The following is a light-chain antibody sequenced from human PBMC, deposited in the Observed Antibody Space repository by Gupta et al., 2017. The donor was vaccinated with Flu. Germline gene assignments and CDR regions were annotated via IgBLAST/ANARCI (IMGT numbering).Light chain of an antibody. CDR3: QAWDSSTGV. V-gene: IGLV3-1*01. Sequence: SYELTQPPSVSVSPGQTASITCSGDKLGDKYACWYQQKPGQSPVLVIYKDSKRSSGIPERFSGYNSGNTATLTISGTQARDEADYYWQAWDSSTGVFGGGTKLTVL. CDR2: KDS. J-gene: IGLJ3*02. CDR1: KLGDKY.